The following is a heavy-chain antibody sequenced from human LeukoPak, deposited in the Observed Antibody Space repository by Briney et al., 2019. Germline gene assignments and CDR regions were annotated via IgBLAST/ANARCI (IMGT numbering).Heavy chain of an antibody. V-gene: IGHV3-53*01. CDR2: IYSGGST. J-gene: IGHJ6*02. D-gene: IGHD5-18*01. CDR1: GFTVSSNY. CDR3: ARGSVDTAYYYYGMDV. Sequence: GGSLRLSCAASGFTVSSNYMSWVRQAPGKGLEWVSVIYSGGSTYYADSVKGRFTISRDNSKNTLYLQMNSLRAEDTAVYYCARGSVDTAYYYYGMDVWGQGTTVTVSS.